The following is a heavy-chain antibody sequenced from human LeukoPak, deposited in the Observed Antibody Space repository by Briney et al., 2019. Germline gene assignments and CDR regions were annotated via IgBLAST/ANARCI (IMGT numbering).Heavy chain of an antibody. CDR3: ARVFDSGSQAYFYYMDV. Sequence: SETLSLTCTVSGGSISSYYWSWIRQPPGKGLEWIGYIYSSGSTNYNPSLKSRVTMSVDTSKNQFSLKVSSVTAADTAVYYCARVFDSGSQAYFYYMDVWGKGTTVTIFS. J-gene: IGHJ6*03. CDR2: IYSSGST. V-gene: IGHV4-59*01. CDR1: GGSISSYY. D-gene: IGHD3-10*01.